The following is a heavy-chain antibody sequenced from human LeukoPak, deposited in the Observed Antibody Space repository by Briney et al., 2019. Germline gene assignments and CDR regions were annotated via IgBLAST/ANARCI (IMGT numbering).Heavy chain of an antibody. J-gene: IGHJ4*02. D-gene: IGHD3-3*01. CDR2: IYYSGST. Sequence: PSETLSLTCTVSGGSISSSSYYWGWIRQPPGKGLEWIGSIYYSGSTYYNPSLKSRVTISVDTSKNQFSLKLSSVTAADTAVYYCATGREKYDFWSGYYWPLTPRGIWGQGTLVTVSS. CDR3: ATGREKYDFWSGYYWPLTPRGI. CDR1: GGSISSSSYY. V-gene: IGHV4-39*07.